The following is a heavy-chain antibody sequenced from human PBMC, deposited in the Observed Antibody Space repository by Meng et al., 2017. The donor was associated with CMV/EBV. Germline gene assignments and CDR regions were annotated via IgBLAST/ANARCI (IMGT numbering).Heavy chain of an antibody. CDR2: INPNSGGT. Sequence: ASVKVSCKASGYTFTGYYMHWVRQAPGQGLEWMGWINPNSGGTNYAQKFQGRVTMTRDTSISTAYMELSRLRSDDTAVYYCARVERVVPAAMDVFDYLGQGTLVTVSS. D-gene: IGHD2-2*01. CDR3: ARVERVVPAAMDVFDY. V-gene: IGHV1-2*02. J-gene: IGHJ4*02. CDR1: GYTFTGYY.